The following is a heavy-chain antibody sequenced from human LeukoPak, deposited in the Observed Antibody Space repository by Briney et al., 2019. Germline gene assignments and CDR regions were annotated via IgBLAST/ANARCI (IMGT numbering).Heavy chain of an antibody. CDR2: IYSSDSDT. CDR1: GYSFTSYW. J-gene: IGHJ4*02. D-gene: IGHD3-10*01. CDR3: ARYYGSGAGY. V-gene: IGHV5-51*01. Sequence: GESLKISCKGSGYSFTSYWIAWVRQMPGKGLEWMGIIYSSDSDTRYSPSFEGQVTISVDKSISTVYLQWSSLRASDTAMYYCARYYGSGAGYWGQGTLVTVSS.